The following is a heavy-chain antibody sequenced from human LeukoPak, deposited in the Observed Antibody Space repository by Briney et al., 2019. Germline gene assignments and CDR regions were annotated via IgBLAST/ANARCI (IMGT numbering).Heavy chain of an antibody. D-gene: IGHD3-10*01. J-gene: IGHJ5*02. V-gene: IGHV1-18*04. Sequence: ASVKVSCKASGYTFTGYYMHWVRQAPGQGLEWMGWISASNGHTDYAQKLQGRVTMTTDTSTSTAYMELRSLRSDDTAVYYCARDRAVLLWFGELSSSWFDPWGQGTLVT. CDR1: GYTFTGYY. CDR3: ARDRAVLLWFGELSSSWFDP. CDR2: ISASNGHT.